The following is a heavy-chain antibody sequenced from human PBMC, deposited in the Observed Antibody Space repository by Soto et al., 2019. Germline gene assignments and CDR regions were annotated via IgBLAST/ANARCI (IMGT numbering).Heavy chain of an antibody. CDR1: GFTVSSNY. V-gene: IGHV3-66*01. CDR2: IYSGGST. Sequence: GGSLRLSCAASGFTVSSNYMSWVRQAPGKGLEWVSVIYSGGSTYYADSVKGGFTISGDNSKNTLYLQMNSLRAEDTAVYYCARVGGYFGYYFDYWGQGTLVTVSS. D-gene: IGHD3-3*01. J-gene: IGHJ4*02. CDR3: ARVGGYFGYYFDY.